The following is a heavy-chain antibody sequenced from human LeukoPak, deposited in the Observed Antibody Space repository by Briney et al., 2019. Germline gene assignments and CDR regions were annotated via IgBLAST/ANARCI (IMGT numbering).Heavy chain of an antibody. CDR2: ISGSGGST. V-gene: IGHV3-23*01. Sequence: GGSLRLSCAASGFPFSSYGMHWVLQAPGKGLEWVSAISGSGGSTYYADSVKGRFTISRDNSKNTLYLQMNSLRAEDTAVYYCAKAQVGPAYYFDYWGQGTLVTVSS. CDR1: GFPFSSYG. J-gene: IGHJ4*02. CDR3: AKAQVGPAYYFDY.